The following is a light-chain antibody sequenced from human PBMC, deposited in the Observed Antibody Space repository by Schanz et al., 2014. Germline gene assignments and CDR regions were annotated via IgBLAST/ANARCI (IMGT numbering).Light chain of an antibody. CDR3: ASWDDSLNARV. Sequence: QSVLTQPPSASGTPGQRVTMSCSGSSSNIGSNTVNWYQQLPGTAPKLFIYSNSQRPSGVPDRFSGSKSGTSASLAISGLHSEDEAEYYCASWDDSLNARVFGGGTKLTVL. CDR1: SSNIGSNT. J-gene: IGLJ3*02. CDR2: SNS. V-gene: IGLV1-44*01.